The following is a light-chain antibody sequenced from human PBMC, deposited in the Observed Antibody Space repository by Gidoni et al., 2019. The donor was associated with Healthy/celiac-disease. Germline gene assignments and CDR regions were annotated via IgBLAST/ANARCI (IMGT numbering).Light chain of an antibody. CDR2: DAS. Sequence: AIQLTQSPSSLSASVGDRVTITCRASQGISSALAWYQQKPGKAPKLLIYDASSLESGVPSMFSGSGSGTDFTLTISSLQPEDFATYYCQQFNSYPLRCSFGQGTKLEIK. CDR1: QGISSA. V-gene: IGKV1-13*02. CDR3: QQFNSYPLRCS. J-gene: IGKJ2*04.